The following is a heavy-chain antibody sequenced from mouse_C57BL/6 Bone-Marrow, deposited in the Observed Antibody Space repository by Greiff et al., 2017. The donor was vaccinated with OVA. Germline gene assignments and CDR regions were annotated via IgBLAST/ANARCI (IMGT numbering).Heavy chain of an antibody. CDR2: IWSGGST. J-gene: IGHJ3*01. CDR3: ARNRRSNYYGSSPDWFAY. D-gene: IGHD1-1*01. Sequence: VQLQQSGPGLVQPSQSLSITCTVSGFSLTSYGVHWVRQSPGKGLEWLGVIWSGGSTAYNAAFISRLSISKDNSKSQVYFKMNSLQADDTAIYYCARNRRSNYYGSSPDWFAYWGQGTLVTVSA. CDR1: GFSLTSYG. V-gene: IGHV2-2*01.